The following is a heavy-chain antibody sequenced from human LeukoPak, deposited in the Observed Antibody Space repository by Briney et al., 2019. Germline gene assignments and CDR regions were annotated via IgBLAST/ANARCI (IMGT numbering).Heavy chain of an antibody. CDR2: IYYSGST. CDR1: GGSISSYY. V-gene: IGHV4-59*12. CDR3: AREMVRGESNWFDP. D-gene: IGHD3-10*01. J-gene: IGHJ5*02. Sequence: SETLSLTCTVSGGSISSYYWSWIRQPPGKGLEWIGYIYYSGSTNYNPSLKSRVTISVDTSKNQFSLKLSSVTAADTAVYYCAREMVRGESNWFDPWGQGTLVTVSS.